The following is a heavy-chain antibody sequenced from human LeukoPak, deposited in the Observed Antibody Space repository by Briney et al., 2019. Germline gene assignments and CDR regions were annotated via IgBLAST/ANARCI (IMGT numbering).Heavy chain of an antibody. V-gene: IGHV3-23*01. CDR1: GFTFSTYA. CDR2: ITGSGGST. J-gene: IGHJ4*02. CDR3: AKSPALYGSGSYFDY. Sequence: GGSLRLSCAASGFTFSTYAMIWVRHGSGGGLEWVSSITGSGGSTYYADSVKGRFTISRDNSKNTLYLQMNSLRAEDTAVYYCAKSPALYGSGSYFDYWGQGTLVTVSS. D-gene: IGHD3-10*01.